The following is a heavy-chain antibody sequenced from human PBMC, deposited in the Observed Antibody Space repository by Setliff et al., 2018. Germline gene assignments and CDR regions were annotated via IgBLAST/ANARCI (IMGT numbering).Heavy chain of an antibody. D-gene: IGHD5-12*01. Sequence: PGGSLILSCAASGFTFSSYSMNWVRQAPGKGLEWVSSISSSSSYIYYADSVKGRFTISRDNSKNTLYLQMNSLRAEDTAVYYCARVYPWDGYGSDAFDIWGQGAMVTVSS. CDR2: ISSSSSYI. V-gene: IGHV3-21*01. CDR3: ARVYPWDGYGSDAFDI. CDR1: GFTFSSYS. J-gene: IGHJ3*02.